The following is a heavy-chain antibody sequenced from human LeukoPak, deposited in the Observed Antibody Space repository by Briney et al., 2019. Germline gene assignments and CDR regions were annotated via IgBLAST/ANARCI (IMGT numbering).Heavy chain of an antibody. D-gene: IGHD3-22*01. Sequence: PGGSLRLSCAASGFTFSSYAMSWVRQAPGKGLEWVSSITSSGGSTYYAGSVKGQFTISRDNSKNTVYLQMNRLRAEETAVYYCAKDRPNYYDSSGHYYRRNGDYWGQGTLVTVSS. V-gene: IGHV3-23*01. CDR2: ITSSGGST. CDR3: AKDRPNYYDSSGHYYRRNGDY. J-gene: IGHJ4*02. CDR1: GFTFSSYA.